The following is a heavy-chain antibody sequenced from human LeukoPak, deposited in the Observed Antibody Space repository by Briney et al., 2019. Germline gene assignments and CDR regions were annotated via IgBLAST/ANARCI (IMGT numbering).Heavy chain of an antibody. CDR2: IYTSGST. CDR1: GGSISSYY. CDR3: ASTYYDFWSGYRGGDFDN. J-gene: IGHJ4*02. Sequence: PSEALSLTCTVSGGSISSYYWSWIRQPAGKGLEWIGRIYTSGSTNYNPSLKSRVTMSVDTSKNQFSLKLSSVTAADTAVYYCASTYYDFWSGYRGGDFDNWGQGTLVTVSS. D-gene: IGHD3-3*01. V-gene: IGHV4-4*07.